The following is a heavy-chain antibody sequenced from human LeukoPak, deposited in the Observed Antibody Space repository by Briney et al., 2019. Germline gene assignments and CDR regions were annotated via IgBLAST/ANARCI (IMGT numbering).Heavy chain of an antibody. J-gene: IGHJ4*02. V-gene: IGHV4-34*01. CDR2: INHSGST. CDR3: AGSIAARLDY. D-gene: IGHD6-6*01. CDR1: GXSFSDYY. Sequence: SETLSLTCAVYGXSFSDYYRSWIRQPPGKGLEWIEEINHSGSTNYNPSLKSRVTISVDTSKNQFSLKLSSVTAADTAVYYCAGSIAARLDYWGQGTLVTVSS.